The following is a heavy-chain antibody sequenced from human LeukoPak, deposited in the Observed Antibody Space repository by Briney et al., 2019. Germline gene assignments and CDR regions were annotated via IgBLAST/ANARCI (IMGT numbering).Heavy chain of an antibody. J-gene: IGHJ4*02. CDR1: GFTFSDYY. D-gene: IGHD5-18*01. CDR2: ISSSGSTI. Sequence: GGSLRLSCAAYGFTFSDYYMSWIRPAQGKGLVWVSYISSSGSTIYYADSVRGRFTISRDNAKNSLYLQRNSLRAEDTAVYYCARTTWIQLWSEVDYWGQGTLVTVSS. V-gene: IGHV3-11*04. CDR3: ARTTWIQLWSEVDY.